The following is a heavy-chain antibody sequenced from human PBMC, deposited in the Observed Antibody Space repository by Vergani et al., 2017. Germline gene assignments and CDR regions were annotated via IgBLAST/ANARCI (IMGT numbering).Heavy chain of an antibody. J-gene: IGHJ5*02. CDR1: FDSIRNLY. CDR3: AGDTHSWQRADR. Sequence: QLQLQESGPGLVKSSETLSLTCSVSFDSIRNLYCNWIRQPPGKGLEWIGSIHYSENTNYNPSLKTRVTISVDTSKNQFSLTLTSVTAADTAVYYCAGDTHSWQRADRWGQGLLVSVSS. CDR2: IHYSENT. D-gene: IGHD6-13*01. V-gene: IGHV4-59*11.